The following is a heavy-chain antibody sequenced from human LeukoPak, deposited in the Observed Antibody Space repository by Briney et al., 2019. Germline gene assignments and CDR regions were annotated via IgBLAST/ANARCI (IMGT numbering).Heavy chain of an antibody. J-gene: IGHJ5*02. CDR3: AKDVWWSVS. V-gene: IGHV3-23*01. Sequence: GGSLRLSCVASGFTFSNHAMTWVRQAPGKGLEWVSAISASGVDTFYAPSVKGRFTISRDNSKNTLYLQINSLRAEDTAIYYCAKDVWWSVSWGQGTLVTVSS. CDR1: GFTFSNHA. CDR2: ISASGVDT. D-gene: IGHD2-8*02.